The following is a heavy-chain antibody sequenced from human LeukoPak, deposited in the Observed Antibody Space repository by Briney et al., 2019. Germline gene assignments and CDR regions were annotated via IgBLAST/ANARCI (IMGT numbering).Heavy chain of an antibody. CDR1: GFTFDDVS. CDR2: IRSKAYGGTL. V-gene: IGHV3-49*04. CDR3: TRDWSGGNCYEKMDF. D-gene: IGHD2-15*01. Sequence: PWGSASLVCTTSGFTFDDVSMSWVGRAPGKGLEWVGFIRSKAYGGTLESAASVRGRFTISRDDSKNSGYLQRNSLKTECTAVYYCTRDWSGGNCYEKMDFWG. J-gene: IGHJ6*02.